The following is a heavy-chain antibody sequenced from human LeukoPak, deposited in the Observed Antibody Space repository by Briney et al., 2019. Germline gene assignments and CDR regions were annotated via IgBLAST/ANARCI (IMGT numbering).Heavy chain of an antibody. J-gene: IGHJ6*03. CDR3: ARDLLGSGKPYYYYYYMDV. V-gene: IGHV1-18*01. D-gene: IGHD3-10*01. Sequence: ASVKVSCKASGYTFTSYGISWVRQAPGQGLEWMGWISAYNGNTNYAQKLQGRVTMTTDTSTSTAYMELRSLRSDDTAVYYCARDLLGSGKPYYYYYYMDVWGKGTTVTISS. CDR2: ISAYNGNT. CDR1: GYTFTSYG.